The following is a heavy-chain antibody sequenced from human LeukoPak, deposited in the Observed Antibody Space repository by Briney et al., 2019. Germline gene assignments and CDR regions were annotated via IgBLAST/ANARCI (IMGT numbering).Heavy chain of an antibody. CDR1: GGSISSSSYY. D-gene: IGHD3-9*01. J-gene: IGHJ5*02. CDR2: IYYSGST. V-gene: IGHV4-39*07. Sequence: PSETLSLTCTVSGGSISSSSYYWGWIRQPPGKGLEWIGSIYYSGSTYYNPSLKSRVTISVDTSKNQFSLKLSSVTAADTAVYYCARTYYYILTGSMGEGNWFDPWGQGTLVTVSS. CDR3: ARTYYYILTGSMGEGNWFDP.